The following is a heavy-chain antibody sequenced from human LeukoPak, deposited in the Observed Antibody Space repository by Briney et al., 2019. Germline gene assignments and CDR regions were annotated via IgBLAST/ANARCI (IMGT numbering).Heavy chain of an antibody. D-gene: IGHD3-3*01. V-gene: IGHV4-30-2*01. CDR1: GGSISSGGYY. CDR2: IYHSGST. Sequence: PSETLSLICTVSGGSISSGGYYWSWIRQPPGKGLEWIGYIYHSGSTYYNPSLKSRVTISVDRSKNQFSLKLSSVTAADTAVYYCASGKYDFWSGYYLYYFDYWGQGTLVTVSS. CDR3: ASGKYDFWSGYYLYYFDY. J-gene: IGHJ4*02.